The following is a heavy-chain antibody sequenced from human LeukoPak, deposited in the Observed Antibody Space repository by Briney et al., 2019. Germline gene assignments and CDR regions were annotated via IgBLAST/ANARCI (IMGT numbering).Heavy chain of an antibody. Sequence: GGSLRLSCAASGFTFSSYAMHWVRQAPGKGLEWVAVISYDGSNKYYADSVKGRFTISRDNSKNTLYLQMNSLRAGDTAVYYCARTSSSWYYFDYWGQGTLVTVSS. D-gene: IGHD6-13*01. V-gene: IGHV3-30-3*01. J-gene: IGHJ4*02. CDR1: GFTFSSYA. CDR3: ARTSSSWYYFDY. CDR2: ISYDGSNK.